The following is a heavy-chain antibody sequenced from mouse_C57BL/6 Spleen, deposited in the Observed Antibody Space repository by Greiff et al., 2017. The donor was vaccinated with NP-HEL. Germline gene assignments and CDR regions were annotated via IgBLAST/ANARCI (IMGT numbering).Heavy chain of an antibody. D-gene: IGHD1-1*01. CDR2: IYPGDGDT. V-gene: IGHV1-80*01. J-gene: IGHJ1*03. CDR3: ARPHYYGSSPYFDV. Sequence: VQLQQSGAELVKPGASVKISCKASGYAFSSYWMNWVKQRPGKGLEWIGQIYPGDGDTNYNGKFKGKATLTADKSSSTAYMQLSSLTSEDSAVYFCARPHYYGSSPYFDVWGTGTTVTVSS. CDR1: GYAFSSYW.